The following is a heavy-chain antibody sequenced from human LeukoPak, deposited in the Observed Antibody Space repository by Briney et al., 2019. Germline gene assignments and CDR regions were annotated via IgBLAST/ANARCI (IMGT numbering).Heavy chain of an antibody. CDR2: INPNSGGT. V-gene: IGHV1-2*02. CDR1: GYTFTGYY. D-gene: IGHD6-19*01. CDR3: AREIAVGDYFDY. Sequence: ASVKVSCEASGYTFTGYYMHWVRQAPGQGLEWMGWINPNSGGTNYAQKFQGRVTMTRDTSISTAYMELSRLRSDDTAVYYCAREIAVGDYFDYWGQGTLVTVSS. J-gene: IGHJ4*02.